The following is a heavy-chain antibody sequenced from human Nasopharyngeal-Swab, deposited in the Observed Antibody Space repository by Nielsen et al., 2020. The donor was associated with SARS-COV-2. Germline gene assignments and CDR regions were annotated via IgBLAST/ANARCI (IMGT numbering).Heavy chain of an antibody. V-gene: IGHV4-59*01. J-gene: IGHJ4*02. D-gene: IGHD6-13*01. CDR1: GGSISSYY. CDR3: ARTIIAAAEGYFDY. CDR2: IYYGGST. Sequence: GSLRLSCTVSGGSISSYYWSWIRQPPGKGLEWIGYIYYGGSTNYNPSLKSRVTISVDTSKNQFSLKLSSVTAADTAVYYCARTIIAAAEGYFDYWGQGTLVTVSS.